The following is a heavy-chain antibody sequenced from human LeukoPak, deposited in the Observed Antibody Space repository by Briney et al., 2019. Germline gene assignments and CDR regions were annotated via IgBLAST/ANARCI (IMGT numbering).Heavy chain of an antibody. CDR3: AKASDYDFWSGPYAFDI. D-gene: IGHD3-3*01. Sequence: GGSLRLSCAASGFTFSSYAMSWVRQAPGKWLELVSAISGSGGSTYYADSVKGRFTISRDNSKNTLYLQMNSLRAEDTAVYYCAKASDYDFWSGPYAFDIWGQGTMVTVSS. V-gene: IGHV3-23*01. CDR2: ISGSGGST. CDR1: GFTFSSYA. J-gene: IGHJ3*02.